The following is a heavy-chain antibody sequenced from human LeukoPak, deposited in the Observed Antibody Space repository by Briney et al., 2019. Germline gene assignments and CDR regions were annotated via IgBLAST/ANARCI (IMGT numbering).Heavy chain of an antibody. D-gene: IGHD4-17*01. V-gene: IGHV1-2*02. J-gene: IGHJ6*02. CDR2: INPNSGGT. CDR3: ARDPTVTTFRYYYYYGMDV. CDR1: GYAFTGYY. Sequence: ASVKVSCKASGYAFTGYYMHWVRQAPGQGLEWMGWINPNSGGTNYAQKFQGRVTMTRDTSISTAYMELSRLRSDDTAVYYCARDPTVTTFRYYYYYGMDVWGQGTTVTVSS.